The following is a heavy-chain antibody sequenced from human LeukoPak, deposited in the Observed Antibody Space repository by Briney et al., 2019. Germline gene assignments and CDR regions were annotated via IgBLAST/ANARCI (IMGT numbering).Heavy chain of an antibody. Sequence: GGSLRLSCAASGFTFSSYSMNWVRLAPGKGLEWVSSISSSSSYIYYADSVKGRFTISRDNAKNSLYLQVNSLRAEDTAVYYCARDESYYDAFDIWGQGTMVTVSS. CDR3: ARDESYYDAFDI. CDR2: ISSSSSYI. J-gene: IGHJ3*02. CDR1: GFTFSSYS. D-gene: IGHD1-26*01. V-gene: IGHV3-21*01.